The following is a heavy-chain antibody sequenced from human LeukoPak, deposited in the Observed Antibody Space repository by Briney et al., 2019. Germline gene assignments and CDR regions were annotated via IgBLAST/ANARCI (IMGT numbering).Heavy chain of an antibody. CDR3: AREPTGWYLDY. CDR2: ISGVGTYI. D-gene: IGHD6-19*01. Sequence: PGGSLRLSCAASGISVSNDYMSWVRQAPGEGLEWVSYISGVGTYIDYADSVKGRFTISRDNAKNSVYLQMNRLRAEDTAVYYCAREPTGWYLDYWGRGTLVTVSS. CDR1: GISVSNDY. J-gene: IGHJ4*02. V-gene: IGHV3-11*06.